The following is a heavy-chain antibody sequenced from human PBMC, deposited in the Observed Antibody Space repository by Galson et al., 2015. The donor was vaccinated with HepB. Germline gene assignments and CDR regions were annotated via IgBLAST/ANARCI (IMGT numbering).Heavy chain of an antibody. J-gene: IGHJ5*02. Sequence: CAISGDNVSRNSATWNWIRQSPSRGLEWLGRTYYRSKWYNDYAVSVKSRITINPDTSKNQVSLQLSSVTPEDTAVYYCARERVLAAYNWLDPWGQGTLVTVSS. CDR1: GDNVSRNSAT. CDR2: TYYRSKWYN. CDR3: ARERVLAAYNWLDP. V-gene: IGHV6-1*01. D-gene: IGHD4/OR15-4a*01.